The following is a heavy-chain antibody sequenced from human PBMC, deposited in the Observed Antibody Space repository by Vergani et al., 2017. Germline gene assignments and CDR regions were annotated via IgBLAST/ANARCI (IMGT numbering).Heavy chain of an antibody. D-gene: IGHD6-25*01. Sequence: EVQLVESGGGLVQPGRSLRLSCAASGFTFDDYAMHWVRQAPGKGLEWVSGISWNSGSIGYADSVKGRFTISRDNAKNSLYLQMNSLRTEDTALYYCAKDMSPATSYYYYGMDVWGQGP. CDR1: GFTFDDYA. J-gene: IGHJ6*02. V-gene: IGHV3-9*01. CDR3: AKDMSPATSYYYYGMDV. CDR2: ISWNSGSI.